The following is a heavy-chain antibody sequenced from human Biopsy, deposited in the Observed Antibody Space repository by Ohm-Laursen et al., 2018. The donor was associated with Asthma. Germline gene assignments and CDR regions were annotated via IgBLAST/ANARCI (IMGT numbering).Heavy chain of an antibody. Sequence: ASVKVSCKSPGYNFISFAIHWVRQAPGQRLEWMGWVNTGNGDTKYSQKFQGRVTITRDTSASTAYMELRSLRSEDTATYYCARTYYDFLTGQVKDVFGVWGQGTMVTVSS. CDR3: ARTYYDFLTGQVKDVFGV. CDR2: VNTGNGDT. J-gene: IGHJ3*01. CDR1: GYNFISFA. D-gene: IGHD3-9*01. V-gene: IGHV1-3*04.